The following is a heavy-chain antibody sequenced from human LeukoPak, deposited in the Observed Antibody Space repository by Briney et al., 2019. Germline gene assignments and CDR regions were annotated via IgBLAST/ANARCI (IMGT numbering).Heavy chain of an antibody. V-gene: IGHV4-34*01. Sequence: SETLSLTCNVSGTSFTHYYWSWIRQTPEKGLEWIGQINHSGDSSYNPSLRSRITLSVDRSKNQFSLKVTSVTAADTGVYYCARGPGTVGLSPWGQGTLVTVSS. D-gene: IGHD1/OR15-1a*01. J-gene: IGHJ5*02. CDR1: GTSFTHYY. CDR2: INHSGDS. CDR3: ARGPGTVGLSP.